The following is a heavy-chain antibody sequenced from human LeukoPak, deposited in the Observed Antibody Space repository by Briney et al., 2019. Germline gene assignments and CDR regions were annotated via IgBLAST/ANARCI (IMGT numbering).Heavy chain of an antibody. CDR2: IYYSGST. CDR1: GGSISSSSYY. V-gene: IGHV4-39*07. Sequence: SSETLSLTCTVSGGSISSSSYYWGWIRQPPGKGLEWIGSIYYSGSTSYNPSLKSRVTMSVDTSKNQFSLKLSSVTAADTAVYYCARDRRPGGYYFDYWGQGTLVTVSS. CDR3: ARDRRPGGYYFDY. J-gene: IGHJ4*02. D-gene: IGHD3-16*01.